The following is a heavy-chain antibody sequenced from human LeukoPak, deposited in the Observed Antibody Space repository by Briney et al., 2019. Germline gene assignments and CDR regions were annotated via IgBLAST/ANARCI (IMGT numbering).Heavy chain of an antibody. CDR3: AKLTYYDFWSGYQYFQH. V-gene: IGHV3-23*01. CDR2: ISGGGDNT. D-gene: IGHD3-3*01. J-gene: IGHJ1*01. Sequence: GGSLRLSCAASGFTFSSHAISWVRQAPGKGLEWVSAISGGGDNTYYADSVKGRFTISRDNSKNTLYLQMNSLRAEDTALYYCAKLTYYDFWSGYQYFQHWGQGTLVTVSS. CDR1: GFTFSSHA.